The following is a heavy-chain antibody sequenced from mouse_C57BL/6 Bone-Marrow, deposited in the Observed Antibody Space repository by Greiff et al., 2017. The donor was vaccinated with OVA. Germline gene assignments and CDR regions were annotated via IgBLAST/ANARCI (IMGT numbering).Heavy chain of an antibody. CDR3: TRMIYYGYDGGSWFAY. Sequence: EVQVVESGTALARPGASVKMSCKTSGYTFTSYWMHWVKQRPGQGLEWIGAIYPGNSDTSYNQKFKGKAKLTAVTSASTAYMELSSLTNEDSAVYYCTRMIYYGYDGGSWFAYWGQGTLVTVSA. CDR2: IYPGNSDT. D-gene: IGHD2-2*01. CDR1: GYTFTSYW. J-gene: IGHJ3*01. V-gene: IGHV1-5*01.